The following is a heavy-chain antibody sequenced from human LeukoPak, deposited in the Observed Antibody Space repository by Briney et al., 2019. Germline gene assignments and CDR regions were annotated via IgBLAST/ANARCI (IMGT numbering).Heavy chain of an antibody. V-gene: IGHV3-23*01. CDR1: GFTFSSYG. Sequence: PGGSLRLSCAASGFTFSSYGMSWVRQAPGKGLEWVSAISGSGGSTYYADSVKGRFTISRDNTKNSLYLQMNSLRAEDTALYYCAKDPQPSGFGERYFDYWGQGTLVTVSS. J-gene: IGHJ4*02. D-gene: IGHD3-10*01. CDR3: AKDPQPSGFGERYFDY. CDR2: ISGSGGST.